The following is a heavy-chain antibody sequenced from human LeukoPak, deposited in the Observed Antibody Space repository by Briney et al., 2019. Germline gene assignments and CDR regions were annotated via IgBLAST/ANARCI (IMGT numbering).Heavy chain of an antibody. Sequence: PSETRSLTCTVSGGSISSYYCSWIRQPPGKGLEWIGYIYYSGSTNYNPSLKSRVTISVDTSKNQFSLKLSSVTAADTAVYYCARDFSVRGVGYDYWGQGTLVTVSS. V-gene: IGHV4-59*01. CDR1: GGSISSYY. CDR3: ARDFSVRGVGYDY. J-gene: IGHJ4*02. CDR2: IYYSGST. D-gene: IGHD3-10*02.